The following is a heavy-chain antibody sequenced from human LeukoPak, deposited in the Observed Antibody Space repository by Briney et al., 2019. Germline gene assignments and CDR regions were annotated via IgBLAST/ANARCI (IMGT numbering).Heavy chain of an antibody. J-gene: IGHJ4*02. CDR3: ARVVTATYFDY. Sequence: SVKVSCKASGYTFTGYYMHWVRQAPGQGLEGMGWINPNSGGTNYAQKFQGRVTMARDTSISTAYMELSRLRSDDLAVSYCARVVTATYFDYWGQGTLVTVSS. V-gene: IGHV1-2*02. CDR1: GYTFTGYY. D-gene: IGHD2-21*02. CDR2: INPNSGGT.